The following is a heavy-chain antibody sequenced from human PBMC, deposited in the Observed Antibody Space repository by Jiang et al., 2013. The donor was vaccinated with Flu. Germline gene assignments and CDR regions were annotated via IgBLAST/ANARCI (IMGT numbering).Heavy chain of an antibody. CDR3: ARDAGIGLDALDL. CDR1: GDSVSRGSVSSNSAA. J-gene: IGHJ3*01. V-gene: IGHV6-1*01. CDR2: TYYRSKWSY. D-gene: IGHD6-13*01. Sequence: SQTLSLTCAISGDSVSRGSVSSNSAAWNWIRQSPSRGLEWLGRTYYRSKWSYDYAPSVKSRITISPDTSKNQFSLHLNSVTPEDTAMYYCARDAGIGLDALDLWGQGT.